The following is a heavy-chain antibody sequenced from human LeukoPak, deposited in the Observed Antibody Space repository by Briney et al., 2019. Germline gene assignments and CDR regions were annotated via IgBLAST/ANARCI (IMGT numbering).Heavy chain of an antibody. CDR1: GFTFSSYA. V-gene: IGHV3-30-3*01. CDR2: ISYDGSNK. J-gene: IGHJ4*02. CDR3: ARDRNGGDRPFDY. D-gene: IGHD2-21*01. Sequence: GGSLRLSCAASGFTFSSYAMHWVRQAPGKGLEWVAFISYDGSNKYYADSVKGRFTISRDNSKNTLYLQMNSLRAEDTAVYYCARDRNGGDRPFDYWGQGTLVTVSS.